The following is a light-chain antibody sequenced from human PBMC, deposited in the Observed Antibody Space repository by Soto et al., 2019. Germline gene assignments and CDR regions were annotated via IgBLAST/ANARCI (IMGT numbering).Light chain of an antibody. CDR3: SSYTGSSTLYV. V-gene: IGLV2-14*01. CDR2: DVS. Sequence: QSVLTQPASVSGSPGQSITISCTGTSSDVGGYNYVSWYQQHPGKDPKLMIFDVSNRPSGVSNRFSGSKSGNTASLTISGLQAEDEADYYCSSYTGSSTLYVFGTGTKLTVL. J-gene: IGLJ1*01. CDR1: SSDVGGYNY.